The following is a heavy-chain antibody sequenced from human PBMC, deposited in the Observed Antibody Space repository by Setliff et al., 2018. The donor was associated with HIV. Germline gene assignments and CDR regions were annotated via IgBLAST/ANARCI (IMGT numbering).Heavy chain of an antibody. CDR2: IYHSGIT. V-gene: IGHV4-4*02. D-gene: IGHD3-22*01. J-gene: IGHJ4*02. CDR3: ASTTYYYGSSGYNSWPLFDY. Sequence: KTSETLSLTCAVSGGSISSGNWWSWVRQPPGKRLEWIGEIYHSGITNYNPSLKSRVTISVDKSKNQFSLKLSSVTAADTAVYYCASTTYYYGSSGYNSWPLFDYWGQGTLVTVSS. CDR1: GGSISSGNW.